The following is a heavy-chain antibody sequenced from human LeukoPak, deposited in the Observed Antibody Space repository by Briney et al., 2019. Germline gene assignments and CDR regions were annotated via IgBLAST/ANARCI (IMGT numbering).Heavy chain of an antibody. CDR1: GFTFTSYA. D-gene: IGHD2-15*01. J-gene: IGHJ3*01. Sequence: GGSLRLSCAASGFTFTSYAMHWVRQAPGKGLEWVAVAWQHGTDTAYADSVKGRFTISRDNSKNTLFLQMDSLRAEDTSIYYCAREWSAFDFWGQGTMVTVSS. CDR2: AWQHGTDT. CDR3: AREWSAFDF. V-gene: IGHV3-33*01.